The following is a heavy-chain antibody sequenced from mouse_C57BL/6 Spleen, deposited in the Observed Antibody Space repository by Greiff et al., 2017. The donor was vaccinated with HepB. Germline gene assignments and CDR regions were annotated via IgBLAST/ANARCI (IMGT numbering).Heavy chain of an antibody. D-gene: IGHD1-1*01. CDR3: ARDRNYGSSLDYFDY. V-gene: IGHV5-4*01. CDR2: ISDGGSYT. J-gene: IGHJ2*01. CDR1: GFTFSSYA. Sequence: EVQLVESGGGLVKPGGSLKLSCAASGFTFSSYAMSWVRQTPEKRLEWVATISDGGSYTYYPDNVKGRFTISRDNAKNNLYLQMSHLKSEDTAMYYCARDRNYGSSLDYFDYWGQGTTLTVSS.